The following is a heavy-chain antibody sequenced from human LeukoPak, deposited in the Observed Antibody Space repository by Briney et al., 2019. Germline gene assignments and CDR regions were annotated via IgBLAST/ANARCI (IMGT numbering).Heavy chain of an antibody. CDR3: ARDNSVRDEAWWFNP. Sequence: GSSVTVSCTAFGYSFTSNYMHWVRPAPGQGREGWGVVSPNGGSTTYAQNLQGRVTLTRDMSTSTEYLELSSLRSEDTAVYYCARDNSVRDEAWWFNPWGQGTLVTVSS. J-gene: IGHJ5*02. V-gene: IGHV1-46*01. CDR1: GYSFTSNY. D-gene: IGHD5-24*01. CDR2: VSPNGGST.